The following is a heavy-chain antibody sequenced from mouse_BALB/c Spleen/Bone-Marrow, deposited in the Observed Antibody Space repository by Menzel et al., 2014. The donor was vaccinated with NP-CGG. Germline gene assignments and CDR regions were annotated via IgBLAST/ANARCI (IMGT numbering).Heavy chain of an antibody. Sequence: LEESGAELVRPGTSVKVSCKASGYAFTNYLIEWVKQRPGQGLEWIGVINPGSDATDYSEEFKGKATLTADKSSSTAYMQLSSLTSDDSAVYFCARCLTGTSAMDYWGQGTSVTVSS. D-gene: IGHD4-1*01. CDR1: GYAFTNYL. V-gene: IGHV1-54*01. CDR2: INPGSDAT. J-gene: IGHJ4*01. CDR3: ARCLTGTSAMDY.